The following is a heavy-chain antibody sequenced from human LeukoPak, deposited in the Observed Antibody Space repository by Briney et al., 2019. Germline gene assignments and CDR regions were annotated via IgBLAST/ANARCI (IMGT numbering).Heavy chain of an antibody. Sequence: GGSLRLSCAASGFTFSSYAMHWVRQAPGKGLEYVSAISGNGGSTYYANSVKGRFTISRDNSKNTVYLQMNSLRAEDTAVYYCAKVPVFSVTISEVVTDDAFDIWGQGTIVTVSS. D-gene: IGHD3-3*01. J-gene: IGHJ3*02. CDR2: ISGNGGST. V-gene: IGHV3-64*01. CDR1: GFTFSSYA. CDR3: AKVPVFSVTISEVVTDDAFDI.